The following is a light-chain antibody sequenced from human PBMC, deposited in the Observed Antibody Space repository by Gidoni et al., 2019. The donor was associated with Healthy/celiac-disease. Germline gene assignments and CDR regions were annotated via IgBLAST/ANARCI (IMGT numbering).Light chain of an antibody. CDR3: QSYDSSLHVV. V-gene: IGLV1-40*01. CDR2: GNS. Sequence: QSVLTQPPSVSEAPGQRVTISCTGSSSNIGAGYDVHWYQQLPGTAPKLLIYGNSNRPSGVPDRCSGSKSGTSASLAITGLQAEDEADYYCQSYDSSLHVVFGGGTKLTVL. J-gene: IGLJ2*01. CDR1: SSNIGAGYD.